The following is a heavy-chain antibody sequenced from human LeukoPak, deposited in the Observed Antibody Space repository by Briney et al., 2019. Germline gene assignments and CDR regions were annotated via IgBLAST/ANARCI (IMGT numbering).Heavy chain of an antibody. J-gene: IGHJ4*02. D-gene: IGHD6-13*01. Sequence: GGSLRLSCAASGFTFDDFGMHWVRQAPGKGLEWVSGISWNSGSIGYADSVKGRFTISRDNAKNSLYLQMNSLRAEDTALYYCAKERHRSSWYIGSEWGQGTLVTVSS. V-gene: IGHV3-9*01. CDR2: ISWNSGSI. CDR1: GFTFDDFG. CDR3: AKERHRSSWYIGSE.